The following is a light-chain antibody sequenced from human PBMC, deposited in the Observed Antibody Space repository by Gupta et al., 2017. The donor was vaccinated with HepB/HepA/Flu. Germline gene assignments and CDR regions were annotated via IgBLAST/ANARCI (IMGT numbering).Light chain of an antibody. CDR3: RQALQTSWT. Sequence: SPLSLPVTPGEPASISCRSSQSLLHSHAYNYLDWYLQRPGQSPQLLIFLGSNRASGVPDRFSGSGSGTDFTLRISRVEAEDVEIYYCRQALQTSWTFGQGTKVEIK. CDR1: QSLLHSHAYNY. CDR2: LGS. J-gene: IGKJ1*01. V-gene: IGKV2-28*01.